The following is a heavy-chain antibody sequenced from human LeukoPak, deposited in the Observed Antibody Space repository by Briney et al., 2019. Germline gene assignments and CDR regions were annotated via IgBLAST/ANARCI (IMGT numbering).Heavy chain of an antibody. J-gene: IGHJ6*02. CDR3: ARRLVEMATIGLYYYYGMDV. CDR1: GFTFSNYA. D-gene: IGHD5-24*01. CDR2: VSGSGSYT. Sequence: PGGSLRLSCAASGFTFSNYAMTWVRQSPGKGLEWVSGVSGSGSYTYFADSVKGRFTISRDNSRDTLYLQLHSLRSEDTAVYYYARRLVEMATIGLYYYYGMDVWGQGTTVTVSS. V-gene: IGHV3-23*01.